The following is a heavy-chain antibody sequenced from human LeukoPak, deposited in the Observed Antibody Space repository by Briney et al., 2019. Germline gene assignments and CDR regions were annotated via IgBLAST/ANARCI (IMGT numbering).Heavy chain of an antibody. CDR3: AREETDYDSSGYPLYYYYYGMDV. V-gene: IGHV1-69*04. D-gene: IGHD3-22*01. Sequence: AVQVSCKASRGTFSSYAISWVRPAPGQGLKWMGRIIPILGIANYAQKFQGRVTITADKSTSTAYMELSSLRSEGTAVYYCAREETDYDSSGYPLYYYYYGMDVWGQGTTVTVSS. J-gene: IGHJ6*02. CDR1: RGTFSSYA. CDR2: IIPILGIA.